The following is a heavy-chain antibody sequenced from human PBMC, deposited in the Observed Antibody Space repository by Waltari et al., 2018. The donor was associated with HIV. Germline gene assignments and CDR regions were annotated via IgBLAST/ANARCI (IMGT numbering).Heavy chain of an antibody. D-gene: IGHD2-21*01. V-gene: IGHV1-18*01. CDR3: AREGGDNYGDY. Sequence: QVQLVQSGAEVKKPGASVKVSCKASGYTFTRYGISWVRQAPGQGPEWMGWIRAYNGDTHYAQSIQGTVTRTTDTSTSTAYMELRSLRADDTAVYYCAREGGDNYGDYWGQGTLVTVSS. CDR1: GYTFTRYG. CDR2: IRAYNGDT. J-gene: IGHJ4*02.